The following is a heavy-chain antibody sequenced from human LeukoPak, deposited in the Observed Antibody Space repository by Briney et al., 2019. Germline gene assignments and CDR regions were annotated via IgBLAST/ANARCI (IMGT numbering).Heavy chain of an antibody. D-gene: IGHD6-19*01. CDR3: ASVPYSSGWYFDY. V-gene: IGHV1-69*06. CDR2: IIPIFGTA. Sequence: GASVKVSCKASGGTFSSYAISWVRQAPGQGLEWMGGIIPIFGTANYAQKFQGRVTITADKSTSTAYMELSSLRSEDTAVYYCASVPYSSGWYFDYWGQGTLVTVSS. J-gene: IGHJ4*02. CDR1: GGTFSSYA.